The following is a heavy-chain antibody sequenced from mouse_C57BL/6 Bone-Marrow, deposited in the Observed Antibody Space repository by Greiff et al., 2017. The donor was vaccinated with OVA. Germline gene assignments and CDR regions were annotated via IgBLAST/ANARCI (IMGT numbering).Heavy chain of an antibody. CDR1: GYTFTSYW. CDR2: IHPNSGST. J-gene: IGHJ3*01. Sequence: VQLQQPGAELVKPGASVKLSCKASGYTFTSYWMHWVKQRPGQGLEWIGMIHPNSGSTNYNEKFKSKATLTVDKSSSTAYMQLSSLTSEDSAVYYCARTPFYDYDVAYWGQGTLVTVSA. CDR3: ARTPFYDYDVAY. V-gene: IGHV1-64*01. D-gene: IGHD2-4*01.